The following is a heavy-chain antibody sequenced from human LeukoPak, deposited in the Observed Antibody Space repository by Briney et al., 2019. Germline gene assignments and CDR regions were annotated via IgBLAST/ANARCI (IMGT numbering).Heavy chain of an antibody. V-gene: IGHV3-20*04. CDR2: INWNGGST. Sequence: GGSLRLSCAASGFTFDDYGMSWVRQAPGKGLEWVSGINWNGGSTGYADSVKGRFTISRDNAKKSLYLHMNSLRAEDTAIYYCARGFDNLGSGWYSYWGQGTLVTVSS. CDR3: ARGFDNLGSGWYSY. CDR1: GFTFDDYG. J-gene: IGHJ4*02. D-gene: IGHD6-19*01.